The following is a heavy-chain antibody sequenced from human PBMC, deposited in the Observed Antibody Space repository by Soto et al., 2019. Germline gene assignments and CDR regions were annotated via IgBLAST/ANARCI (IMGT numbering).Heavy chain of an antibody. CDR2: IYWDDDK. CDR1: GFSLSTSGVG. J-gene: IGHJ5*02. CDR3: AHRYNWNDPHAFDP. Sequence: QITLKESGPTLVKPTQTLTLTCTFSGFSLSTSGVGVGWIRQPPGKALEWLALIYWDDDKRYSPSLKSRLTITKDTSKNQVVLTMTNMDPVDTATYYCAHRYNWNDPHAFDPWGQGTLVTVSS. V-gene: IGHV2-5*02. D-gene: IGHD1-1*01.